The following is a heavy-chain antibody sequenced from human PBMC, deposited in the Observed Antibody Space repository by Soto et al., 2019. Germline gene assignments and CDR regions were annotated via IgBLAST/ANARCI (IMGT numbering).Heavy chain of an antibody. CDR2: IYYSGST. D-gene: IGHD4-17*01. CDR3: ARLGYGDSPYYYYYYMDV. V-gene: IGHV4-59*08. CDR1: GGSISSYY. J-gene: IGHJ6*03. Sequence: SETLSLTCTVSGGSISSYYRSWSRQPPGKGLEWIGYIYYSGSTNYNPSLKSRITISVDTSKNQFSLKLSSVTAADTAVYYCARLGYGDSPYYYYYYMDVWGKGTTVTVSS.